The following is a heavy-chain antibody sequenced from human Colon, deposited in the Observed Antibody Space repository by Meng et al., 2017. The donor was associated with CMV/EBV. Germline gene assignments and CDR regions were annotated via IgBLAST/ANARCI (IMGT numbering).Heavy chain of an antibody. J-gene: IGHJ6*02. CDR2: IRYDGGNK. CDR3: AKDPNETHDYPKGAYNYYGMDV. V-gene: IGHV3-30*02. CDR1: GFTFSSYG. Sequence: GESLKISCAASGFTFSSYGMHWVRQAPGKGLEWVAFIRYDGGNKYYADSVQGRFTISRDIFKNTLFLQMNNLRVEDTAVYYCAKDPNETHDYPKGAYNYYGMDVWGQGTTVTVS. D-gene: IGHD4-11*01.